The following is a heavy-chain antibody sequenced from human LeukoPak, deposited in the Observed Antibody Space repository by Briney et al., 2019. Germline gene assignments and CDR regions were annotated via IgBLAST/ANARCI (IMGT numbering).Heavy chain of an antibody. Sequence: PGGSLRLSCAASGFTFSDFPMTWVRQAPGKGLEWVSAISTSGGDTIYTDSVKDRFTISRDNSKNTLYLQMNSLRAEDSAVYYLAKGGNYAPLDSWGQGTLVTVSS. CDR1: GFTFSDFP. V-gene: IGHV3-23*01. J-gene: IGHJ4*02. D-gene: IGHD1-7*01. CDR2: ISTSGGDT. CDR3: AKGGNYAPLDS.